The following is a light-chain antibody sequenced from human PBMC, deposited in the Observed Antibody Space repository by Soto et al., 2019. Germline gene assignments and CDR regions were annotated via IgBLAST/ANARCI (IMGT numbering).Light chain of an antibody. J-gene: IGKJ5*01. CDR2: DVS. CDR3: QQXNTFPTT. Sequence: AIQLTQSPSSLSASVGDRVTITCRASQDIRGALAWYQQKPGKPPKLLIFDVSSLQSGVPSRFSGSGSGTDFTLTISSLQPEDFATYYCQQXNTFPTTLGQGTRLEIK. V-gene: IGKV1-13*02. CDR1: QDIRGA.